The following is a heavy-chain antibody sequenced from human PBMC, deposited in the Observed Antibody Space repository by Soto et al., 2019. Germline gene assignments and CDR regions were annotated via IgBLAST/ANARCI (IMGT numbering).Heavy chain of an antibody. V-gene: IGHV3-30*18. CDR3: AKDRYSSGWYYFDY. CDR1: GFTFSSYG. J-gene: IGHJ4*02. CDR2: ISYDGSDK. D-gene: IGHD6-19*01. Sequence: QVQLLESGGGVVQPGRSLRLSCAASGFTFSSYGMHWVRQAPGKGLEWVAIISYDGSDKYYADSVKGRFTISRDNSKNTVYLQMNSLSTEDTAVYYCAKDRYSSGWYYFDYWGQGTLVTVSS.